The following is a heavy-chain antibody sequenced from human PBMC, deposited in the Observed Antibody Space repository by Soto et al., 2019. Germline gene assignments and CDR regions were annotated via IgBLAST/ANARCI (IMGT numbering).Heavy chain of an antibody. CDR2: ISAYNGNT. CDR3: VRDRGSSGWYEFDY. D-gene: IGHD6-13*01. Sequence: ASVKVSCKTSGYTFISNGISWVRQAPGHGLEWMGWISAYNGNTNYAQKFQDRVTMTRDTSTSTAYMELRSLRSDDTAVYYCVRDRGSSGWYEFDYWGQGTLVTVPS. V-gene: IGHV1-18*01. CDR1: GYTFISNG. J-gene: IGHJ4*02.